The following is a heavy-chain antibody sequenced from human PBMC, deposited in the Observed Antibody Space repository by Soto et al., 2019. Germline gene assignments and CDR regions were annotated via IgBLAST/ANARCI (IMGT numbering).Heavy chain of an antibody. CDR2: IYYSGST. CDR3: ARHVNYYDSSGYYPSNFDY. J-gene: IGHJ4*02. V-gene: IGHV4-39*01. CDR1: GGSISSSGYY. Sequence: PSETLSLTCTVSGGSISSSGYYWGWIRQPPGKGLEWIGSIYYSGSTYYNPSLKSRVTISVDTSKNQFSLKLSSVTAADTAVYYCARHVNYYDSSGYYPSNFDYWGRGTLVTVSS. D-gene: IGHD3-22*01.